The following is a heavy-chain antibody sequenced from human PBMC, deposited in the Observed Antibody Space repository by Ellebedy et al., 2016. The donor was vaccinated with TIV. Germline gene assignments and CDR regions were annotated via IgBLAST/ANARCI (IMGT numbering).Heavy chain of an antibody. CDR1: GGSFSGYY. CDR2: INHSGST. J-gene: IGHJ4*02. V-gene: IGHV4-34*01. CDR3: ARGGFRGPDY. Sequence: SETLSLXXAVYGGSFSGYYWSWIRQPPGKGLEWIGEINHSGSTNYNPSLKSRVTISVDTSKNQFSLKLSSVTAADTAVYYCARGGFRGPDYWGQGTLVTVSS.